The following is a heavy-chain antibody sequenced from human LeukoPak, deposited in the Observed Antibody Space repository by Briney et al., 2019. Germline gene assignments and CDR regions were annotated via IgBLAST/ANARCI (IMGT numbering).Heavy chain of an antibody. J-gene: IGHJ5*02. CDR3: ARAYSSSWYFNWFDP. V-gene: IGHV4-39*07. CDR2: IYTSGST. Sequence: SETLSLTCTVPGGFITSSSYYWGWIRQPPGKGLEWIGRIYTSGSTNYNPSLKSRVTISVDTSKNQFSLKLSSVTAADTAVYFCARAYSSSWYFNWFDPWGQGTLVTVSS. D-gene: IGHD6-13*01. CDR1: GGFITSSSYY.